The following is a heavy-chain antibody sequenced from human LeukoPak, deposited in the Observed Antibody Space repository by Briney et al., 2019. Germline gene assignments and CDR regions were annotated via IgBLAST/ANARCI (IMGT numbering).Heavy chain of an antibody. CDR2: ISWDGDNT. CDR1: GFTFDDYT. CDR3: AKGTEKSTLNWFDP. V-gene: IGHV3-43*01. J-gene: IGHJ5*02. Sequence: PGGSLRLSCAASGFTFDDYTMHWVRQAPGKGLEWVSLISWDGDNTYYADSVKGRFTISRDNNKNSLYLQINSLRTEDTALYCAKGTEKSTLNWFDPWGQGTLVTVSS.